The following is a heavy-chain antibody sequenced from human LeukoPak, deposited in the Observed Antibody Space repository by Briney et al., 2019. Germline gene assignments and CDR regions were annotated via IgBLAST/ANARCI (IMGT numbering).Heavy chain of an antibody. J-gene: IGHJ6*02. D-gene: IGHD3-9*01. V-gene: IGHV1-69*13. CDR1: GGTFSSYA. CDR3: ARTDLTGYRLDV. Sequence: ASVKVSCKASGGTFSSYAISWVRQAPGQGFEWMGGIIPIFGTANYAQKFQGRVTITADESTSTAYMELSSLRSEDTAVYYCARTDLTGYRLDVWGQGTTVTVSS. CDR2: IIPIFGTA.